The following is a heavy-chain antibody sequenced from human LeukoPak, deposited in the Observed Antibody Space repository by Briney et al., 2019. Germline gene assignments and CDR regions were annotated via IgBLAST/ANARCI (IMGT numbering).Heavy chain of an antibody. J-gene: IGHJ5*02. CDR2: INPSGGST. V-gene: IGHV1-46*01. CDR1: GYTFTSYY. CDR3: ARDRMAARPRWFDP. Sequence: ASVKVSCKASGYTFTSYYMHWVRQAPGQGLEWMGIINPSGGSTSYAQKFQGRVTMTRDTSTSTAYMELRSLRSDDTAVYYCARDRMAARPRWFDPWGQGTLVTVSS. D-gene: IGHD6-6*01.